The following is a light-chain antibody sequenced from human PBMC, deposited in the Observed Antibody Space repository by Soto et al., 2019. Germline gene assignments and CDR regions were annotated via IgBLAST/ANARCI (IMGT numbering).Light chain of an antibody. CDR2: GAS. CDR3: QQYDSSPRT. J-gene: IGKJ1*01. CDR1: QSVSSSY. V-gene: IGKV3-20*01. Sequence: EIVLTQSPGALSLSPGERATLSCGASQSVSSSYLAWYQQKPGQAPRLLIYGASTRATGIPDRFSGSGSGTDFTLTISRLEHEDFAVYYCQQYDSSPRTFGQGTKVEIK.